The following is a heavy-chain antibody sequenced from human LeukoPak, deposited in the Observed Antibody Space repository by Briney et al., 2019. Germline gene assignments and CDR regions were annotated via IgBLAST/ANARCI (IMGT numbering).Heavy chain of an antibody. D-gene: IGHD2-8*02. V-gene: IGHV3-30*03. CDR1: GFTFSNYG. J-gene: IGHJ6*02. CDR3: TRVQAGRSGLMDV. Sequence: PGGSLRLSCAASGFTFSNYGIHWVRQAPGKGLEWVAVISNDGSNKYYADSVKGRFTISRDNSENTLYLQMNSLTAEDTALYYCTRVQAGRSGLMDVWGRGTTVTVSS. CDR2: ISNDGSNK.